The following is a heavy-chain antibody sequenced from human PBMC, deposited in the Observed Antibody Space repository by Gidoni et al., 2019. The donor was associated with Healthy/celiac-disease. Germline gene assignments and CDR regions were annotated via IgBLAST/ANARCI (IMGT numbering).Heavy chain of an antibody. Sequence: VQLVESGGGLVQPGGSLRLSCAASGFTFSSYEMNWVRQAPGKGLEWVSYISSSGSTIYHADSVKGRFTISRDNAKNSLYLQMNSLRAEDTAVYYCAREFRSLEWLFFFDYWGQGTLVTVSS. CDR3: AREFRSLEWLFFFDY. J-gene: IGHJ4*02. D-gene: IGHD3-3*01. CDR1: GFTFSSYE. CDR2: ISSSGSTI. V-gene: IGHV3-48*03.